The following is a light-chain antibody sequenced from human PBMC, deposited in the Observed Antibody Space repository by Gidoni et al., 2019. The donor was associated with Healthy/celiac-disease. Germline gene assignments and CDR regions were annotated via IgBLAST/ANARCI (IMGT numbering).Light chain of an antibody. CDR3: MQALQTSYS. V-gene: IGKV2-28*01. CDR1: QSLLHSNGYNY. J-gene: IGKJ2*03. CDR2: LGS. Sequence: EIVMTQSPLSLPVTPGEPASISCSPSQSLLHSNGYNYLDWYLQKPGQSPQLLIYLGSNRASGVPDRFSGRGSGTDFTLKISRVEAEDVGVYYCMQALQTSYSFGQGTKLEIQ.